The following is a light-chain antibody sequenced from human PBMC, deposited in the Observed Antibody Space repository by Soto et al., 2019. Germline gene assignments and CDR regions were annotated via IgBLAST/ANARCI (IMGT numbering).Light chain of an antibody. CDR1: QNINIY. J-gene: IGKJ2*01. CDR2: AAS. CDR3: QQSYSTPRT. Sequence: SQNINIYLNWYQQKPGKAPQVLIYAASSLQSGVPSRFTGSGSGTDFTLTISSLQSEDFGTYYCQQSYSTPRTFGHGTKVDIK. V-gene: IGKV1-39*01.